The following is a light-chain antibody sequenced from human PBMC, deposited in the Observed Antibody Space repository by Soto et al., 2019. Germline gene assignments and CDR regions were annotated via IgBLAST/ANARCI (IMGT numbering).Light chain of an antibody. V-gene: IGKV3-11*01. J-gene: IGKJ5*01. CDR3: QQRHNWPIT. CDR1: QTIRGL. CDR2: DTS. Sequence: EIVLTQSPATLSLSPGERATLSCRTSQTIRGLLNWYQQRPGLAPRLLIYDTSNRATDIPARFSGSGSGTDFILTISSLVPEDFGVYFCQQRHNWPITFGQGTRLDIK.